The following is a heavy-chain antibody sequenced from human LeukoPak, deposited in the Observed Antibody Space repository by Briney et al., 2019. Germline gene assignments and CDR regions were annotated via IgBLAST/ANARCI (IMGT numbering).Heavy chain of an antibody. D-gene: IGHD6-6*01. CDR3: AGGTIAAISFFDS. Sequence: GGSLRLSCAASGFTFSTYAMSWVRQAPGKGLEWVSSISGSGTSTYSADSVKGRFTISRDNSKNTLYLHMYGLRAEDTAVYYCAGGTIAAISFFDSWGQGTLVTVSS. V-gene: IGHV3-23*01. CDR2: ISGSGTST. J-gene: IGHJ4*02. CDR1: GFTFSTYA.